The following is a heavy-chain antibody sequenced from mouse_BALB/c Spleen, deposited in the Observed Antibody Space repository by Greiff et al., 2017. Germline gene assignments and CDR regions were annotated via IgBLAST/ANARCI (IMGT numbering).Heavy chain of an antibody. CDR2: ISSGGGST. CDR3: ARPLYYFDY. D-gene: IGHD6-1*01. V-gene: IGHV5-12-1*01. Sequence: EVKLVESGGGLVKPGGSLKLSCAASGFAFSSYDMSWVRQTPEKRLEWVAYISSGGGSTYYPDTVKGRFTISRDNAKNTLYLQMSSLKSEDTAMYYCARPLYYFDYWGQGTTLTVSS. CDR1: GFAFSSYD. J-gene: IGHJ2*01.